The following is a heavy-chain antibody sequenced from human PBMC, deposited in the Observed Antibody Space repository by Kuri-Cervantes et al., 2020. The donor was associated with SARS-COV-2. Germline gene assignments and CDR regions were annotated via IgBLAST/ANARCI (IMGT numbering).Heavy chain of an antibody. CDR2: TSYDGRNK. CDR1: GFMFSAHG. V-gene: IGHV3-30*03. Sequence: GESLKISCAASGFMFSAHGMHWVRQAPGKGLEWVAVTSYDGRNKYVADSVRGRFSVSRDNSKNTVYLQMKSLRTEDTALYYCARDRVGVHDSWGQGTLVTVSS. D-gene: IGHD2-21*01. J-gene: IGHJ4*02. CDR3: ARDRVGVHDS.